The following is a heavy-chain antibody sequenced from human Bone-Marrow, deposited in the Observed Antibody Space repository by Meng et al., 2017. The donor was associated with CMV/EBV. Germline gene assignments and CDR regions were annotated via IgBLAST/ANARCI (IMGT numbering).Heavy chain of an antibody. Sequence: LSCAASGFTFNNYGMHWVRQAPGKGLEWVTFIRHDGSKSYYVDPVKGRFTISRDNSKNTLYLHMNSLRVEDTAVYYCAKGELARSDSWGQGTLVTVSS. CDR3: AKGELARSDS. J-gene: IGHJ4*02. CDR1: GFTFNNYG. CDR2: IRHDGSKS. D-gene: IGHD1-1*01. V-gene: IGHV3-30*02.